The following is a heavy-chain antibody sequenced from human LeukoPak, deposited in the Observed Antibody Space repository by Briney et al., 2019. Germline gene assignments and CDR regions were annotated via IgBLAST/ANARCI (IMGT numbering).Heavy chain of an antibody. J-gene: IGHJ6*03. CDR3: ARGHRSSSPRYYYYYYMDV. D-gene: IGHD6-6*01. CDR1: GGSFSGYY. Sequence: PSETLSLTCAVYGGSFSGYYWSWIRQPPGKGLEWIGEINHSGSTNYNPSPKSRVTISVDTSKNQFSLKLSSVTAADAAVYYCARGHRSSSPRYYYYYYMDVWGKGTTVTVSS. CDR2: INHSGST. V-gene: IGHV4-34*01.